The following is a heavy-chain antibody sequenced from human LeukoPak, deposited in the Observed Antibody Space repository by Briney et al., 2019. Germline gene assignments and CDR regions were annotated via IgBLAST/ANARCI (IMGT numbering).Heavy chain of an antibody. J-gene: IGHJ4*02. CDR2: ISGSGGST. CDR3: AKGGLYDSSGYYPGIHDY. Sequence: GESLRLSCAASGFTFSTYAMSWVRQAPGKGLEWVSTISGSGGSTYYADSVKGRFTISRDNSKNTLYLQMNSLRAEDTAVYYCAKGGLYDSSGYYPGIHDYWGQGTLVTVSS. V-gene: IGHV3-23*01. CDR1: GFTFSTYA. D-gene: IGHD3-22*01.